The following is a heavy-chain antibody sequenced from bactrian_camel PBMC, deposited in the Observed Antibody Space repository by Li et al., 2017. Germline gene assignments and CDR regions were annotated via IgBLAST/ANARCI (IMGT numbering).Heavy chain of an antibody. V-gene: IGHV3S53*01. CDR3: ARPFVMMGGACPTSQGSFGN. CDR1: RSLYSGAC. D-gene: IGHD3*01. J-gene: IGHJ6*01. CDR2: IDDDGST. Sequence: QVQLVESGGGSVQAGGSLRLSCVASRSLYSGACVGWLRQAPGKEREGVAAIDDDGSTTYADSVKGRFTISRDHAKATAYLQMDSLKPEDTAMYYCARPFVMMGGACPTSQGSFGNWGRGTQVTVS.